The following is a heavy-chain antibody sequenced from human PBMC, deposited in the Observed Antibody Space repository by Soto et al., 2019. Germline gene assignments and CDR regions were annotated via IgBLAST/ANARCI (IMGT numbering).Heavy chain of an antibody. D-gene: IGHD3-3*02. J-gene: IGHJ3*02. V-gene: IGHV3-33*01. Sequence: PGGSLRLSCAVSGFPFSFYGFHWVRQSPGKGLEWLGVIVSDGSAIYYADSLEGRFFISRDNSKDILYLQMNSLRVEDTAVYYCARDDAFDNENGFDMWGQGTMVTV. CDR2: IVSDGSAI. CDR3: ARDDAFDNENGFDM. CDR1: GFPFSFYG.